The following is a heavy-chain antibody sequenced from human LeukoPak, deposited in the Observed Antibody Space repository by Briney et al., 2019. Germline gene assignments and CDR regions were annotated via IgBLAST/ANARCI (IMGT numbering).Heavy chain of an antibody. CDR3: SREGHEGLD. CDR2: IYSDGTNT. CDR1: GFTFSSYW. Sequence: PGGSLRLSCAASGFTFSSYWMHWVRQAPGKGLVWVSRIYSDGTNTSYADSVKGRFTISRDNAKNTLYLQMNSLRAEDTAVYYCSREGHEGLDWGQGTLVTVSS. V-gene: IGHV3-74*01. D-gene: IGHD6-6*01. J-gene: IGHJ4*02.